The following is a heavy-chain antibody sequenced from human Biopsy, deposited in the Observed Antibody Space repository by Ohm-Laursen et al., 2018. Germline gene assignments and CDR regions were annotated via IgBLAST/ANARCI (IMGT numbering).Heavy chain of an antibody. CDR2: TYISGRT. Sequence: SETLSLTCSVSGASVSTGYWSWIRQPAGKGLEWIGRTYISGRTDYNPSLKSRVTISVDTSKNQFSLRLNSVTAADTAVYYCARATNSTGWPYYYFYGMDVWGQGTTVTVSS. D-gene: IGHD2/OR15-2a*01. CDR1: GASVSTGY. CDR3: ARATNSTGWPYYYFYGMDV. J-gene: IGHJ6*02. V-gene: IGHV4-4*07.